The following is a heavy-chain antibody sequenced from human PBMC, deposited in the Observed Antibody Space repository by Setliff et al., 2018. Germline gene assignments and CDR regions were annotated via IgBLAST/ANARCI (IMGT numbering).Heavy chain of an antibody. CDR3: AREQWLDPPGYYYMDA. D-gene: IGHD6-19*01. CDR1: GGSISSYY. V-gene: IGHV4-4*07. Sequence: SETLSLTCTVSGGSISSYYWSWIRQPAGKGLEWIGYIYIGGSANYNPSLKSRVTMSIDTSKNQFSLKLNSVTAADMAVYYCAREQWLDPPGYYYMDAWAKGTTVTV. J-gene: IGHJ6*03. CDR2: IYIGGSA.